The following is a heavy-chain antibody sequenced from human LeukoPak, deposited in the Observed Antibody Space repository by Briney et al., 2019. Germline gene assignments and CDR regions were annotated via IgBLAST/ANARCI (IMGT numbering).Heavy chain of an antibody. CDR2: ISGSGGST. V-gene: IGHV3-23*01. Sequence: GGSLRLSCAASGFTFSSYAMSWVRQALGKGLEWVSAISGSGGSTYYADSVKGRFTISRDNSKNTLYLQMNGLRAEDTAVYYCAKGPSHYYGSGNDYWGQGTLVTVSS. D-gene: IGHD3-10*01. J-gene: IGHJ4*02. CDR1: GFTFSSYA. CDR3: AKGPSHYYGSGNDY.